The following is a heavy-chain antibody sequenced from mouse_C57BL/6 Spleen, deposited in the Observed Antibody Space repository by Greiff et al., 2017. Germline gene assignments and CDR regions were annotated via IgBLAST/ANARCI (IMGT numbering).Heavy chain of an antibody. CDR3: ARSGLYGSSYGDY. CDR1: GYAFSSSW. Sequence: QVQLQQSGPELVKPGASVKISCKASGYAFSSSWMNWVKQRPGKGLEWIGRIYPGDGDTNYNGKFKGKATLTADKSSSTAYMQLSSLTSEDSAVYFCARSGLYGSSYGDYWGQGTTLTVSS. D-gene: IGHD1-1*01. J-gene: IGHJ2*01. V-gene: IGHV1-82*01. CDR2: IYPGDGDT.